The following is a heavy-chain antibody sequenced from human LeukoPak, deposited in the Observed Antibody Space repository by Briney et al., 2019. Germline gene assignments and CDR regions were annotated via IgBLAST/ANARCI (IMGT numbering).Heavy chain of an antibody. CDR2: IIPIFGTA. CDR1: GGTFSSYA. V-gene: IGHV1-69*05. D-gene: IGHD3-3*01. Sequence: SVKVSCKASGGTFSSYAISWVRQAPGQGLEWMGGIIPIFGTANYAQKFQGRVTITTDESTSTAYMELSSLRSEDTAVYYCARGSSRYYDFWSGYSPFDPWGQGTLVTVSS. J-gene: IGHJ5*02. CDR3: ARGSSRYYDFWSGYSPFDP.